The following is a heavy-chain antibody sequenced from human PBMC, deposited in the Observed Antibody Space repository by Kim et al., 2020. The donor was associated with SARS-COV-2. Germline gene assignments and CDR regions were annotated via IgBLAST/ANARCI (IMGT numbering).Heavy chain of an antibody. V-gene: IGHV1-69*13. CDR1: GGTFSSYA. J-gene: IGHJ6*02. CDR2: IIPIFGTA. CDR3: ARASAIVATIQIYYYYGMDV. D-gene: IGHD5-12*01. Sequence: SVKVSCKASGGTFSSYAISWVRQAPGQGLEWMGGIIPIFGTANYAQKFQGRVTMTADESTSTAYMELSSLRSEDTAVYYCARASAIVATIQIYYYYGMDVWGQGTTVTVSS.